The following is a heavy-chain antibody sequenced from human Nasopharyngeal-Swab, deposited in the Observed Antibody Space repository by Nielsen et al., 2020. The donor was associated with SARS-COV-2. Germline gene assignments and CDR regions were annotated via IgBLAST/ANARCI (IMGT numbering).Heavy chain of an antibody. CDR3: ARALWGSYYYGMDV. Sequence: LSLTCAASGFTFSSYAMHWVRQAPGKGLEWVAVISSDESNKYYADSVKGRFTISRDNSKNTLYLQMNSLRAEDTAVYYCARALWGSYYYGMDVWGQGTTVTVSS. CDR2: ISSDESNK. D-gene: IGHD7-27*01. V-gene: IGHV3-30*04. CDR1: GFTFSSYA. J-gene: IGHJ6*02.